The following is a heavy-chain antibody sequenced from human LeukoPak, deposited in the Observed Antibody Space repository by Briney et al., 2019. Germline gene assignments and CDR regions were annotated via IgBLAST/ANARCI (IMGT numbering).Heavy chain of an antibody. J-gene: IGHJ3*02. CDR2: IYYSGST. Sequence: SETLSLTCTVSGGSISSYYWSWIRQPPGKGLEWIGYIYYSGSTNYNPSLKSRVTISVDTSKNQFSLKLSSVTAADTAVYYCARAKGAGFDIWGQGTMVTVSS. CDR3: ARAKGAGFDI. CDR1: GGSISSYY. D-gene: IGHD6-19*01. V-gene: IGHV4-59*01.